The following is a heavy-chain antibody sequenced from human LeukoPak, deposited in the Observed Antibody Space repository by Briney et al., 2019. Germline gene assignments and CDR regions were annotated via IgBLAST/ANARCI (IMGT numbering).Heavy chain of an antibody. J-gene: IGHJ4*02. CDR3: AKERGGGGYSYGQYYFDY. CDR2: IWYDGSNK. D-gene: IGHD5-18*01. V-gene: IGHV3-33*06. CDR1: GFTFSSYG. Sequence: GRSLRLSCAASGFTFSSYGMHWVRQAPGKGLGWVAVIWYDGSNKYYADSVKGRFTISRDNSKNTLYLQINSLRAEDTAVYYCAKERGGGGYSYGQYYFDYWGQGTMVTVSS.